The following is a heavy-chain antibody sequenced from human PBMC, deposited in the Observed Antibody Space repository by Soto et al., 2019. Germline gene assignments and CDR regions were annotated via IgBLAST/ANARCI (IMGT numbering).Heavy chain of an antibody. V-gene: IGHV3-30*18. Sequence: QVQLVESGGGVVQPGRSLRLSCAASGFTFSSYGMHWVRQAPGKGLEWVAVISFDGNNKYYADSVKGRFTISRDNSKNTLYLQMNSLRAEDTAVYYCAKHWVAATDDHYYGLHVWGQGTTVTVSS. CDR3: AKHWVAATDDHYYGLHV. CDR2: ISFDGNNK. D-gene: IGHD2-15*01. CDR1: GFTFSSYG. J-gene: IGHJ6*02.